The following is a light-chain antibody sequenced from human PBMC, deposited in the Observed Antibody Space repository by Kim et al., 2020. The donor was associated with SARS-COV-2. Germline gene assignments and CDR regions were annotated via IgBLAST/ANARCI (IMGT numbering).Light chain of an antibody. Sequence: SSELTQDPAVSVALGQTVRITCQGDSLRRYYASWYQQKSGQAPILVNSGKNNRPSGIPDRFSGSSSGNTASLPITGAQAEDEADYYCNSRYSSNSHWVFGGGTQLTVL. CDR1: SLRRYY. J-gene: IGLJ3*02. V-gene: IGLV3-19*01. CDR3: NSRYSSNSHWV. CDR2: GKN.